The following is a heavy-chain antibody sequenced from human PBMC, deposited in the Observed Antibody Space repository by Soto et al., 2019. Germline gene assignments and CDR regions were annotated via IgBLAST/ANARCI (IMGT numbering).Heavy chain of an antibody. V-gene: IGHV4-34*01. Sequence: SETLSLTCAVYGGSFSGYYWSWIRQPPGKGLEWIGEINHSGSSNYNPSLKSRVTISVDTSKNQFSLKLSSVTAADTGVYYCAREDCSSTSCHYYYYYMDVWGKGTTVTVSS. D-gene: IGHD2-2*01. CDR1: GGSFSGYY. J-gene: IGHJ6*03. CDR3: AREDCSSTSCHYYYYYMDV. CDR2: INHSGSS.